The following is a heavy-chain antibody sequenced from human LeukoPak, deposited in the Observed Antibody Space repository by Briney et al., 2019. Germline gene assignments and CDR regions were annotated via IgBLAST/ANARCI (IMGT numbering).Heavy chain of an antibody. CDR3: AKGTRDYGGLPRWYFDL. CDR1: GFTFDDYA. D-gene: IGHD4-23*01. CDR2: ILGNGGTT. J-gene: IGHJ2*01. V-gene: IGHV3-43*02. Sequence: PGGSLRLSCAASGFTFDDYAMHWVRQAPGKGLEWVSRILGNGGTTYYGDSVKGRFTISRDNSKNSLFLQMFGLRTEDTALYYCAKGTRDYGGLPRWYFDLWGRGTLVTVSS.